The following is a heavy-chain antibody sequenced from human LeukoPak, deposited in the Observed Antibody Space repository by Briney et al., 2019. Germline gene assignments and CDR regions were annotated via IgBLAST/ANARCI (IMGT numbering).Heavy chain of an antibody. J-gene: IGHJ4*02. Sequence: GGSLRLSCSASGFSFSSYAMHWVRQAPGKGLEYVSSISSKGGPTYYADSVKGRFTISRGNSKNTLYLQMSSLRTEDTAVYYCVKDRAVDYWGQGTLVTVSS. CDR1: GFSFSSYA. CDR2: ISSKGGPT. D-gene: IGHD3-10*01. V-gene: IGHV3-64D*06. CDR3: VKDRAVDY.